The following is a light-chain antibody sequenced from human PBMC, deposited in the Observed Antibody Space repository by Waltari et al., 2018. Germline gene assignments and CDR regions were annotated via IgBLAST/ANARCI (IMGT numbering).Light chain of an antibody. CDR3: QHYVRLPAT. J-gene: IGKJ1*01. V-gene: IGKV3-20*01. CDR2: DAS. Sequence: EIILTQSPGTLSLSPGERATLPCRASQSISRPLAWYQQKPGQAPRLLISDASTRATGIPDRFSGSGSGTDFSLTISRLEPEDSAVYYCQHYVRLPATFGQGTKVEIK. CDR1: QSISRP.